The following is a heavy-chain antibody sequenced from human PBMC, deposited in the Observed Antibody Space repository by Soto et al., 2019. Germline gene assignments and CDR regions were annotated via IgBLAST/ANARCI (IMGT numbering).Heavy chain of an antibody. Sequence: ASVKVSCKASGYTFTGYYMHWVRQAPGQGLEWMGWINPNSGGTNYAQKFQGRVAMTRDTSISTAYMELSRLRSDDTAVYYCARDYYDSSGYYNAFDIWGQGTMVTV. CDR2: INPNSGGT. CDR3: ARDYYDSSGYYNAFDI. D-gene: IGHD3-22*01. J-gene: IGHJ3*02. CDR1: GYTFTGYY. V-gene: IGHV1-2*02.